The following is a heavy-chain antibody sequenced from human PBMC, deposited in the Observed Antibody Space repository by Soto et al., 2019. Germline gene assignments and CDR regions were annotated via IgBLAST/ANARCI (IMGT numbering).Heavy chain of an antibody. V-gene: IGHV4-59*01. D-gene: IGHD3-22*01. CDR2: IYYSGST. Sequence: SETLSLTCTVSGGSISRYYWCWIRQPPGKGLEWIGYIYYSGSTNYNPSLKSRVTISVDTSKNQFSLKLSSVTAADTAVYYCARVGYDSSGYYYLFDYWGQGTLVTVSS. CDR1: GGSISRYY. J-gene: IGHJ4*02. CDR3: ARVGYDSSGYYYLFDY.